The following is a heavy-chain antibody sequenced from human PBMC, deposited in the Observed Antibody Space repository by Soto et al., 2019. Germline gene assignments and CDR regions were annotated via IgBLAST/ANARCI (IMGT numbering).Heavy chain of an antibody. V-gene: IGHV1-8*01. CDR2: MNPNSGNT. D-gene: IGHD3-9*01. Sequence: GASVKVSCKASGYTFTSYDINWVRQATGQGLEWMGWMNPNSGNTGYAQKFQGRVTMTRNTSISTAYMELSSLRSEDTAVYYCARERELRYFDWLLPQYNWFDPWGQGTLVTVSS. CDR1: GYTFTSYD. CDR3: ARERELRYFDWLLPQYNWFDP. J-gene: IGHJ5*02.